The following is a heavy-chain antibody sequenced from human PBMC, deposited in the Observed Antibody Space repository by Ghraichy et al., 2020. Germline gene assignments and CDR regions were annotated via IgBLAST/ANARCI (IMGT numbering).Heavy chain of an antibody. D-gene: IGHD2-2*01. CDR2: ISYDATSEYYDGTKT. CDR3: FRGAYCSSSSCPVPYVSSDV. Sequence: GGSLRLSCATSGFTFSNYAMHWVRQAPGKGLEWVAVISYDATSEYYDGTKTYYADSAKGRFTISRDNSKKTLYLQMNSLRAEAAGVYYCFRGAYCSSSSCPVPYVSSDVWGQGATGTVS. J-gene: IGHJ6*02. CDR1: GFTFSNYA. V-gene: IGHV3-30*03.